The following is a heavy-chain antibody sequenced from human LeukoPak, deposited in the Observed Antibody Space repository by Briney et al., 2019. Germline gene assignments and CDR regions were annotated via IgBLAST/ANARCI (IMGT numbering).Heavy chain of an antibody. J-gene: IGHJ6*03. Sequence: SVKVSCKASGGTFSSYAISWVRQAPGQGLEWMGGIIPIFGTANYAQKFQGRVTITADESTSSAYMELSSLRSEDTAVYYCARGVTQYYYYYMDVWGKGTTVTVSS. CDR3: ARGVTQYYYYYMDV. V-gene: IGHV1-69*01. CDR2: IIPIFGTA. CDR1: GGTFSSYA. D-gene: IGHD4-11*01.